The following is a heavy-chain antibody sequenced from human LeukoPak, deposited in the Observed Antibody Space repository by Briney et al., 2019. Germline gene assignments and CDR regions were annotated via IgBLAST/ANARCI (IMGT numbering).Heavy chain of an antibody. Sequence: GGSLRLSCAASGFTFSTYAMSWVRQAPGKGLEWVSAISGSGDSTYYADSVKGRFTISRDNSKNTLYLQMNSLRAEDTAVYYRAKEDTAMVYYYYGMDVWGQGTTVTVSS. J-gene: IGHJ6*02. V-gene: IGHV3-23*01. CDR3: AKEDTAMVYYYYGMDV. CDR2: ISGSGDST. CDR1: GFTFSTYA. D-gene: IGHD5-18*01.